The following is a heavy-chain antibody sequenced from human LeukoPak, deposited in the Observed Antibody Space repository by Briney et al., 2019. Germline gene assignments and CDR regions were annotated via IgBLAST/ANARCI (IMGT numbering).Heavy chain of an antibody. V-gene: IGHV3-20*04. Sequence: PGGSLRLSCAASGFTFDDYGMSWVRQAPGKGLEWVSGINWNGGSTGYADSVKGRFTISRDNAKNSLYLQMNSLRAEDTALYYCARDEDHYYDSSGYARVRYFQRWGQGTLVTVSS. D-gene: IGHD3-22*01. J-gene: IGHJ1*01. CDR3: ARDEDHYYDSSGYARVRYFQR. CDR2: INWNGGST. CDR1: GFTFDDYG.